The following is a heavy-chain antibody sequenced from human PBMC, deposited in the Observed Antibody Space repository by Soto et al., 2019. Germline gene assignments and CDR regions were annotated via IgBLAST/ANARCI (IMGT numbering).Heavy chain of an antibody. CDR1: GVTFDQYN. CDR2: ISYTDSI. D-gene: IGHD3-22*01. J-gene: IGHJ6*02. CDR3: ARDDYDNSGSD. Sequence: PGGSLRLSCAVSGVTFDQYNMNWVRQAPGKGLHWISYISYTDSIYYADSVKGRFTISRDNAKNSMYLQMNNLRAEDTAIYYCARDDYDNSGSDWGQGTTVTVSS. V-gene: IGHV3-48*01.